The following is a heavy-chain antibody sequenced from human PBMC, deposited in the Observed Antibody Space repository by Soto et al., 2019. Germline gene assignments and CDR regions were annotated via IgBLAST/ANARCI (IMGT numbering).Heavy chain of an antibody. Sequence: EVQLVESGGGLVQPGGSLRLSCAASGFTFSSYSMNWVRQAPGKGQEWVSYISSSSSTIYYADSVKGRFTISRDNAKNSLYLHMNSLRDEDTAVYYCARGRTQQLVLFDYWCKGTLFTVSS. D-gene: IGHD6-13*01. V-gene: IGHV3-48*02. CDR1: GFTFSSYS. CDR2: ISSSSSTI. J-gene: IGHJ4*02. CDR3: ARGRTQQLVLFDY.